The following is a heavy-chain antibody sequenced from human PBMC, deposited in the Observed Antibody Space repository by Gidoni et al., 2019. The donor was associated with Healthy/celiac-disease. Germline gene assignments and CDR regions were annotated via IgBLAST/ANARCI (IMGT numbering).Heavy chain of an antibody. CDR2: IYYSGST. CDR1: GGSISSYS. CDR3: ARWTFIAVAAEGNLSGWFDP. D-gene: IGHD2-2*01. J-gene: IGHJ5*02. Sequence: QVQLQESGPGLVKPSATLSLTCTVSGGSISSYSWRWIRQPPGKGLEWIGYIYYSGSTNYNPSLKSRVTISVDTSKNQFSLKLSSVTAADTAVYYCARWTFIAVAAEGNLSGWFDPWGQGTLVTVSS. V-gene: IGHV4-59*01.